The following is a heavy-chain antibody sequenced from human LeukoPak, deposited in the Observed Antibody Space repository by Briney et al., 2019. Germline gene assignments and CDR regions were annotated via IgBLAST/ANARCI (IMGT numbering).Heavy chain of an antibody. CDR2: INPNSGGT. J-gene: IGHJ6*03. CDR3: ARDLYDSDYYYYMDV. D-gene: IGHD5/OR15-5a*01. CDR1: GYTFTGYF. Sequence: ASVKVSCKASGYTFTGYFMHWVRQAPGQGLELMGWINPNSGGTNYAQKFQGRVTMTRDTSITTAYMELSRLRSDDTAVYYCARDLYDSDYYYYMDVWGKGTTVTVSS. V-gene: IGHV1-2*02.